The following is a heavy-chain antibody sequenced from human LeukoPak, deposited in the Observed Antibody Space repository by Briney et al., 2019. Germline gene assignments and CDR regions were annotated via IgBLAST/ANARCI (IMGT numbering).Heavy chain of an antibody. CDR1: GGTFSSYA. J-gene: IGHJ3*02. CDR2: IIPIFGIA. Sequence: SVKVSWKASGGTFSSYAISWVRQAPEQGLEWMGRIIPIFGIANYAQKFQGRVTITADKSTSTAYMELSSLRSEDTAVYYCARASGYCSSTSCHDAFDIWGQGTMVTVSS. D-gene: IGHD2-2*03. CDR3: ARASGYCSSTSCHDAFDI. V-gene: IGHV1-69*04.